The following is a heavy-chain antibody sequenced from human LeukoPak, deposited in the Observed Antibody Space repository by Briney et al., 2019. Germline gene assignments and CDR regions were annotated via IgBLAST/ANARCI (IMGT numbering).Heavy chain of an antibody. CDR3: AKPKTPDY. Sequence: GGSLRLSCAASGFTFSSYSMNWVRQTPGKGLEWVSSISTTSTYIYYADSVKGRFTISRDNSKNTLYLQMNSLRAEDTAVYYCAKPKTPDYWGQGTLVTVSS. J-gene: IGHJ4*02. D-gene: IGHD1-14*01. CDR2: ISTTSTYI. V-gene: IGHV3-21*04. CDR1: GFTFSSYS.